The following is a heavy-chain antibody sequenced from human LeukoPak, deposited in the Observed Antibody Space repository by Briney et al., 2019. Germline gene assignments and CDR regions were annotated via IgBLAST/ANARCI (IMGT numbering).Heavy chain of an antibody. CDR1: GSSINSHY. CDR3: ASRPADSTWFGVFDY. CDR2: VFNGGST. Sequence: NPSETLSLTCSVSGSSINSHYWSWIRQSPGKGLEWIGYVFNGGSTNYNPSLKSRVTMSLDTSRDQFSLRLSSVTAGDTAIYYCASRPADSTWFGVFDYWSQGTLVTVSS. V-gene: IGHV4-59*11. J-gene: IGHJ4*02. D-gene: IGHD3-10*01.